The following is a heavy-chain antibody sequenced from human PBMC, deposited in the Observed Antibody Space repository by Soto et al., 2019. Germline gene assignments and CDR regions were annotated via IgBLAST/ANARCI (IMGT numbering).Heavy chain of an antibody. V-gene: IGHV1-3*01. CDR3: AREMDIVATISNWFAP. J-gene: IGHJ5*02. Sequence: QVQLVQSGAEVKKPGASVKVSCKASGYTFTSYAMHWVRQAPGQRLEWMGWINAGNGNTKYSQKFQGRVTITRDTSASTAYMELSSLRSEDTAVYYCAREMDIVATISNWFAPWGQGTLVTVSS. CDR1: GYTFTSYA. CDR2: INAGNGNT. D-gene: IGHD5-12*01.